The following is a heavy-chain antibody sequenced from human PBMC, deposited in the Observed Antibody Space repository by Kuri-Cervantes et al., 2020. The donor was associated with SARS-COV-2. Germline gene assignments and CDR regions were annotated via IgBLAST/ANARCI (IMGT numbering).Heavy chain of an antibody. CDR1: GYTFTGYY. Sequence: AAVNVSCKASGYTFTGYYMHLVRQAPGQGLEWMGWINPNSGGTNYAQKFQGRVTMTRDTSISTAYMELSRLISDDTAVYYCASVPYSNYDWFDPWGQGTLVTVSS. CDR2: INPNSGGT. V-gene: IGHV1-2*02. D-gene: IGHD4-11*01. J-gene: IGHJ5*02. CDR3: ASVPYSNYDWFDP.